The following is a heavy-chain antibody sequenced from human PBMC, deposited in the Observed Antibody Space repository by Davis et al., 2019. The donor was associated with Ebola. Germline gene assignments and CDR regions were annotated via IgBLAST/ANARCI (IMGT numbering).Heavy chain of an antibody. J-gene: IGHJ4*02. Sequence: PGESLKISCAASGFTFSSYAMSWLRLAPGKGLEWVSLMTGSGYITYYADSVKGRFTISRDNSKNTLYLQMNSLRAEDTAVYYCAKEVVVPAAIYDYWGQGTLVTVSS. V-gene: IGHV3-23*01. CDR1: GFTFSSYA. CDR3: AKEVVVPAAIYDY. D-gene: IGHD2-2*02. CDR2: MTGSGYIT.